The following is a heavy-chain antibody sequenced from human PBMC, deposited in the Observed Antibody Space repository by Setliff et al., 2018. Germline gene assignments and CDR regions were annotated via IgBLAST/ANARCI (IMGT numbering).Heavy chain of an antibody. J-gene: IGHJ4*02. V-gene: IGHV1-24*01. D-gene: IGHD5-12*01. CDR2: FDPEDEET. CDR1: GYRLIEVS. Sequence: ASVKVSCKVSGYRLIEVSMHWVRQAPGKGLEWMGGFDPEDEETIYAQKFQGRVTMTDDTSTDTAYMELSSLRSEDTAVYYCARGLREDGYNLADYWGQGTLVTVSS. CDR3: ARGLREDGYNLADY.